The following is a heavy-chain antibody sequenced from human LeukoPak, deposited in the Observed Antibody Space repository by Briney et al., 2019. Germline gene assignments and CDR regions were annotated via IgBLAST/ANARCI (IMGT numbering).Heavy chain of an antibody. J-gene: IGHJ4*02. D-gene: IGHD2-21*02. CDR2: IYPRDSHT. CDR1: GYIFATYW. CDR3: ARRDSADSEYYFDY. V-gene: IGHV5-51*01. Sequence: GESLKISCKGSGYIFATYWIGWVRQMPGKGLEWLGIIYPRDSHTRYSPSFQGQVTFSADKSISTAYLEWNSLKASDTAMYYCARRDSADSEYYFDYWGQGTLVTVSS.